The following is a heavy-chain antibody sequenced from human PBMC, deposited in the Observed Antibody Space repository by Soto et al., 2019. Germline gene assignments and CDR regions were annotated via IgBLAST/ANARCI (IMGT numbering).Heavy chain of an antibody. Sequence: ASVKVSCKASGYTFTSYDMHWVRQAPGQGLEWMGIINPSGGSTSYAQKFQGRVTMTRDTSTSTVYMELSSLRSEDTAVYYCARVSGGIAVAGIFDFWGQGSFVTVSS. V-gene: IGHV1-46*03. J-gene: IGHJ4*02. CDR3: ARVSGGIAVAGIFDF. CDR1: GYTFTSYD. D-gene: IGHD6-19*01. CDR2: INPSGGST.